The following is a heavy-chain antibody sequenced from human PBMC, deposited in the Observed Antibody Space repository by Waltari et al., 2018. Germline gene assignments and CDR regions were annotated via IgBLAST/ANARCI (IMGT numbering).Heavy chain of an antibody. CDR1: GGSISSYY. Sequence: QVQLQESGPGLVKPSETLSLTCTVSGGSISSYYWSWIRQPPGKGLEWIGYIYYSGSTNYNRSLTIRVTISVDKFKNQFALKLSSVTAADKAVYYCARVRDYYDSSGYYAGAFDIWGQGTMVTVSS. CDR3: ARVRDYYDSSGYYAGAFDI. V-gene: IGHV4-59*01. D-gene: IGHD3-22*01. J-gene: IGHJ3*02. CDR2: IYYSGST.